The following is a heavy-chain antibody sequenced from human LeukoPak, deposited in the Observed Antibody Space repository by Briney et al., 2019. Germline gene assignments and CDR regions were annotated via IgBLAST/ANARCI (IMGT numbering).Heavy chain of an antibody. CDR1: GGSISITSYY. CDR3: ARSKDILTGYCFDY. J-gene: IGHJ4*02. Sequence: SETLSPTCTVSGGSISITSYYWGWIRQPPGKGLEWIGSMYSSGSTYYNPSLKSRVTISVDTSKNQFSLKLSSVTAADTAVYYCARSKDILTGYCFDYWGQGTLVTVSS. CDR2: MYSSGST. D-gene: IGHD3-9*01. V-gene: IGHV4-39*07.